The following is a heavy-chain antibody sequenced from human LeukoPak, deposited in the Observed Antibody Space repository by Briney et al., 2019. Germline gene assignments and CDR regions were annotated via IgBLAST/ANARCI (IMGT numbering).Heavy chain of an antibody. J-gene: IGHJ4*02. CDR1: GYSFTSYW. CDR3: ARPAVTTSFYFDY. V-gene: IGHV5-51*01. CDR2: IYPGDSDT. Sequence: GESLKISCKGSGYSFTSYWIGWVRQMPGKGLEWMGNIYPGDSDTRYSPSFQGQVTISADKSISTAYLQWSSLKASDTAMYYCARPAVTTSFYFDYWGQGTLVTVSS. D-gene: IGHD2/OR15-2a*01.